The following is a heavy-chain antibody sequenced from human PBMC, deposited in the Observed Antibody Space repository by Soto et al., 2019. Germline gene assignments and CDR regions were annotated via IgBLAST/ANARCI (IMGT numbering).Heavy chain of an antibody. J-gene: IGHJ4*02. D-gene: IGHD6-13*01. Sequence: EVQLVESGGGLVQPGRSLRLSCAASGFTFDDYAMHWVRQAPGKGLEWVSGISWNSGSIGYADSVKGRFTISRDNSKNTLYLQMNSLRAEDTAVYYCAKDGSSWYPFDYWGQGTLVTVSS. CDR2: ISWNSGSI. V-gene: IGHV3-9*01. CDR1: GFTFDDYA. CDR3: AKDGSSWYPFDY.